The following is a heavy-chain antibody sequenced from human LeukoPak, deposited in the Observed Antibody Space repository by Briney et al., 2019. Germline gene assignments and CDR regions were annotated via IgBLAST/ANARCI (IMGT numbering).Heavy chain of an antibody. D-gene: IGHD3-9*01. CDR3: ARDRNENYDILTGYYQPQPKDAFDI. J-gene: IGHJ3*02. V-gene: IGHV1-18*01. Sequence: ASVKVSCKASGYTFTSYGISWVRQAPGQGLEWMGWISAYNGNTNYAQKLQGRVTMTTDTSTSTAYMELRSLRSDDTAVYYCARDRNENYDILTGYYQPQPKDAFDIWGQGTMVTVSS. CDR1: GYTFTSYG. CDR2: ISAYNGNT.